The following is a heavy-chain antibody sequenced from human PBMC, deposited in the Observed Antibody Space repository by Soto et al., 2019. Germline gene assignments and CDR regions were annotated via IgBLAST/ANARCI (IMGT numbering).Heavy chain of an antibody. D-gene: IGHD3-10*01. Sequence: QVQLQESGPRLVKPSQTLSLTCTVSGDSIGSGDYYWTWIRQPPGKGLEWIGYIYYIGTTFYNPSVESRVNISVETAKNQFSLRVTSVTAAYKAVYYCARGSTYYGFVTWGKGTLISVNS. CDR3: ARGSTYYGFVT. V-gene: IGHV4-30-4*01. CDR2: IYYIGTT. J-gene: IGHJ5*02. CDR1: GDSIGSGDYY.